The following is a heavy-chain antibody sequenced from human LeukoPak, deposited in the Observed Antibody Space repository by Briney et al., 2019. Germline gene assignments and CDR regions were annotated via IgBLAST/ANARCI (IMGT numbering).Heavy chain of an antibody. Sequence: PSETLSLTCTVSGGSISSYYRNWIRQPPGKGLEWIGYIYYSGSTNYNPSLKSRVTISLDTSKNQFSLRLTSVTAADTAVYYCARHDGVVTANDYWGQGTLVTVSS. J-gene: IGHJ4*02. V-gene: IGHV4-59*08. CDR3: ARHDGVVTANDY. CDR2: IYYSGST. CDR1: GGSISSYY. D-gene: IGHD2-21*02.